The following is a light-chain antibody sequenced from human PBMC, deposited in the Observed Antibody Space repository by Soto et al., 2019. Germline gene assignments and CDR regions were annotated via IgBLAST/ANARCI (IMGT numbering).Light chain of an antibody. CDR1: SSDVGGYNH. CDR3: SSYTSSDTWV. J-gene: IGLJ3*02. V-gene: IGLV2-14*01. Sequence: HSALTQPASVSGSPGQSITISCTGTSSDVGGYNHVSWYQQYPGKAPKVKIYEVNNRPSGVSDRFSGSKSGNTASLTISGLQPEDEADYYCSSYTSSDTWVFGGGTKVTVL. CDR2: EVN.